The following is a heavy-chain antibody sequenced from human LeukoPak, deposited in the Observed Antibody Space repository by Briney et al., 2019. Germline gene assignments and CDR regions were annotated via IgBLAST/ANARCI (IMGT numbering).Heavy chain of an antibody. CDR3: ARRRGGWYLSPDY. CDR1: GLTFSTYW. D-gene: IGHD6-19*01. Sequence: GGSLRLSCVGSGLTFSTYWMTWVRQAPGKGLEWVSAISGSGDDTYYADSVKGRFTISRDDSKNTLYLQMSSLRAEDTAVYYCARRRGGWYLSPDYWGQGALVTVSS. J-gene: IGHJ4*02. V-gene: IGHV3-23*01. CDR2: ISGSGDDT.